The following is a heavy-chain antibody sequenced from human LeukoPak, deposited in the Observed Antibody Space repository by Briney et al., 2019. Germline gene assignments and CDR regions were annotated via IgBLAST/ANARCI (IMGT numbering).Heavy chain of an antibody. CDR1: GYNFNREW. J-gene: IGHJ4*02. D-gene: IGHD1-14*01. Sequence: GGPLKVSCKASGYNFNREWIAWVCHMPGNDLEWVAMIYPGDSDDRYSPSFQGHVTIAADRSVTTAYLHWTSLKASDTGIYYCARRDDSTAYNDFWGQGTRVTVSS. V-gene: IGHV5-51*01. CDR2: IYPGDSDD. CDR3: ARRDDSTAYNDF.